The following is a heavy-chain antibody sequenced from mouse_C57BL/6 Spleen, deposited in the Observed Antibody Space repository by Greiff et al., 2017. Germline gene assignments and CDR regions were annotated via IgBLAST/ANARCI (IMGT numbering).Heavy chain of an antibody. CDR3: ARSYLRDDDYSYFDY. CDR2: INPSNGGT. Sequence: QVQLQQPGTELVKPGASVKLSCKASGYTFTSYWMHWVKQRPGQGLEWIGNINPSNGGTNYNEKFKSKATLAVDKSSSTAYMQLSSLTSEASAVYYCARSYLRDDDYSYFDYWGQGTTLTVSS. J-gene: IGHJ2*01. CDR1: GYTFTSYW. V-gene: IGHV1-53*01. D-gene: IGHD2-3*01.